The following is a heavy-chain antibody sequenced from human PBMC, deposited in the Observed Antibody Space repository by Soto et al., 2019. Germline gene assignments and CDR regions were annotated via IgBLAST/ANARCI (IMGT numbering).Heavy chain of an antibody. J-gene: IGHJ4*02. CDR2: IYYSGST. CDR1: GGSISSGGYY. Sequence: QVQLQESGPGLVKPSQTLSLTCTVPGGSISSGGYYWSWIRQHPGKGLEWIGYIYYSGSTSYNPSLKSRVTISVDTSKNQFSLKLSSVTAADTAVYYCARDLRVRGVIIFFDYWGQGTLVTVSS. CDR3: ARDLRVRGVIIFFDY. D-gene: IGHD3-10*01. V-gene: IGHV4-31*03.